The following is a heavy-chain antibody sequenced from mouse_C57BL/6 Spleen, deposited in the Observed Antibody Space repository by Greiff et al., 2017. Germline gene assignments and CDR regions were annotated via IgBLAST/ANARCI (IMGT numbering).Heavy chain of an antibody. V-gene: IGHV1-19*01. D-gene: IGHD2-3*01. CDR3: ARDGYCDY. Sequence: EVQLQQSGPVLVKPGASVKMSCKASGYTFTDYYMNWVKQSHGKSLEWIGVINPSNGGTSYNQKFKGKATLTVDKSASTAYMELNSLTSEDSAVYYCARDGYCDYWGHGTTLTVSS. J-gene: IGHJ2*01. CDR1: GYTFTDYY. CDR2: INPSNGGT.